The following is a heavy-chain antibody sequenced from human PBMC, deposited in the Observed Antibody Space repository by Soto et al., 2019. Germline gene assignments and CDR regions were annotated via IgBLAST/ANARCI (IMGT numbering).Heavy chain of an antibody. J-gene: IGHJ3*02. V-gene: IGHV3-21*01. CDR1: GFTFSSYS. CDR2: ISSSSSYI. CDR3: ARVSWSTTHGAFDI. Sequence: EVQLVESGGGLVKPGGSLRLSCAASGFTFSSYSMNWVRQAPGKGLEWVSSISSSSSYIYYADSVDGRRTISRDNPKNSLYLQMNSLRAEDTAVYYCARVSWSTTHGAFDIWGQGTMVTVSS. D-gene: IGHD3-10*01.